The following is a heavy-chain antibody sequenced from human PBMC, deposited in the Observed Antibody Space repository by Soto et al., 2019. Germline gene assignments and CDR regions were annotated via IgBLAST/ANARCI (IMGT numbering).Heavy chain of an antibody. V-gene: IGHV1-18*01. Sequence: QVPLVQSGAEVKKPGASVKVSCKASGYTFTSYGISWVRQAPGQGLEWMGWISAYNGNTNYAQKLQGRVTMTTDTSTSTAYMELRSLRSDDTAVYYCAREYCSGGSCYFIDYWGQGTLVTVSS. J-gene: IGHJ4*02. CDR2: ISAYNGNT. CDR1: GYTFTSYG. CDR3: AREYCSGGSCYFIDY. D-gene: IGHD2-15*01.